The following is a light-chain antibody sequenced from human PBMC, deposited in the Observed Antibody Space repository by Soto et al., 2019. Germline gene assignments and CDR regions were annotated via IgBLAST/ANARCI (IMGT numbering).Light chain of an antibody. J-gene: IGKJ4*01. Sequence: EVVLTQSPGTLSLSPGERATLSCRASRNINGNYLGWYQLKRGQAPRLLIYGTSTRATGIPDRFSGSGSGTDFTLTISRLEPEDFAVYYCQQYGSSPLTFGGGTKVEI. CDR1: RNINGNY. V-gene: IGKV3-20*01. CDR3: QQYGSSPLT. CDR2: GTS.